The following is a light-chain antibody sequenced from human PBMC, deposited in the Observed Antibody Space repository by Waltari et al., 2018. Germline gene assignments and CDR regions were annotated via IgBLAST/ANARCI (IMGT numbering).Light chain of an antibody. CDR3: MRGTLRPWT. CDR2: KVS. Sequence: DVVLTQSPLSLPVTLGQPASISCRSSQSLLSSDGNTYFNWFQQRPGQSPRRLVYKVSNRDSGVPDRFSGSGSGTIFTLRISRVEAEDVGVYYCMRGTLRPWTFGQGTKVEIK. CDR1: QSLLSSDGNTY. J-gene: IGKJ1*01. V-gene: IGKV2-30*01.